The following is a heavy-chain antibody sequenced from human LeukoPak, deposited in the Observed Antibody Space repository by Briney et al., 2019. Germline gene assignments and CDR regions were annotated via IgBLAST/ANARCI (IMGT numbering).Heavy chain of an antibody. CDR3: ARDSSGYYYLFDY. D-gene: IGHD3-22*01. CDR2: IYTTGST. V-gene: IGHV4-61*02. CDR1: GGSISSSSYY. Sequence: SQTLSLTCTVSGGSISSSSYYWSWIRQTAGKGLEWIGRIYTTGSTNYNPSLKSRVTMSVDTSKNQFSLKLSSVTAADTAVNYCARDSSGYYYLFDYWGQGTLVTVSS. J-gene: IGHJ4*02.